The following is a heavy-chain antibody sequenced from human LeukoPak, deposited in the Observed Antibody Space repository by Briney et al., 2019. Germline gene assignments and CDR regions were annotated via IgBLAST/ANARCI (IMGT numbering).Heavy chain of an antibody. CDR3: ARIRSYYDSSGYSPY. J-gene: IGHJ4*02. CDR2: INPNSGGT. V-gene: IGHV1-2*06. D-gene: IGHD3-22*01. CDR1: GYMFTGYY. Sequence: ASVKVSCKASGYMFTGYYMHWVRQAPGQGLEWMGRINPNSGGTNYAQKFQGRVTMTRDTSISTAYMELSRLRSDDTAVYYCARIRSYYDSSGYSPYWGQGTLVTVSS.